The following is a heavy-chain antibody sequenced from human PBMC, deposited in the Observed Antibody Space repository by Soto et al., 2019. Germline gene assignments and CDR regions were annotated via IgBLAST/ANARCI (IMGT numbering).Heavy chain of an antibody. CDR1: GGSISSDDYY. V-gene: IGHV4-31*03. CDR2: IYYRGNT. J-gene: IGHJ6*02. CDR3: ARGWDYYAMDV. D-gene: IGHD3-16*01. Sequence: SETLSLTCTVSGGSISSDDYYWDWIRRRPGKGLEWIGNIYYRGNTNYNPSLKSRIIMSMDMSENQFSLKLTSVTAADTAVYYCARGWDYYAMDVWGQGTTVTVSS.